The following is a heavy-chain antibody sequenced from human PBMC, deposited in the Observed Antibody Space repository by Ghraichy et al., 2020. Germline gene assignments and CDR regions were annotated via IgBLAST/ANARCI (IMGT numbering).Heavy chain of an antibody. CDR2: ISSDLNYI. Sequence: GGSLRLSCAASGFIFNSYSMNWVRQAPGKGLEWVSFISSDLNYIYYADSVKGRFTISRDNAKNSLHLQMNSLRAEDTAVYYCARDRIPDARVGELDFGDDPWVQGALVTVSS. CDR3: ARDRIPDARVGELDFGDDP. CDR1: GFIFNSYS. J-gene: IGHJ5*02. V-gene: IGHV3-21*01. D-gene: IGHD3-10*01.